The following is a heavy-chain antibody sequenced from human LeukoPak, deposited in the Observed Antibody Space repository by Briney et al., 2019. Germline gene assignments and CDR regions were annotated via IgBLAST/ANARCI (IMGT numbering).Heavy chain of an antibody. V-gene: IGHV4-39*07. CDR1: GGSISSSSYY. J-gene: IGHJ4*02. D-gene: IGHD3-22*01. CDR3: ARDPSSSSGSGYYFDY. Sequence: SETLSLTCTVSGGSISSSSYYWGWIRQPPGKGLEWIGSIYYSGSTYYNPSLKSRVTISVDTSKNQFSLKLSSVTAADTAVYYCARDPSSSSGSGYYFDYWGQGTLVTVSS. CDR2: IYYSGST.